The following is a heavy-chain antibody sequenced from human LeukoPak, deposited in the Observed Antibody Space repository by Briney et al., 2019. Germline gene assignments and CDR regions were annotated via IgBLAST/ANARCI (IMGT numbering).Heavy chain of an antibody. J-gene: IGHJ4*02. CDR1: GGSIGSYY. D-gene: IGHD1-14*01. V-gene: IGHV4-59*08. CDR3: ARHGGSRTFDY. Sequence: SETLSLTCTISGGSIGSYYWTWIRQPPGKGLEWIGYIDCSGSTNYNPSFKSRVTMSVDTSKNQFSLKLSSVTAADTAVYFCARHGGSRTFDYWGQGTLVTVSS. CDR2: IDCSGST.